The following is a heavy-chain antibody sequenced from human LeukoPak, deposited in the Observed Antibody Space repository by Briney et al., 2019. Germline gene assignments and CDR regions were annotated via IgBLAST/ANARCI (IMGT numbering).Heavy chain of an antibody. Sequence: SEXLSLTCTVSGGSISSYYWSWIRQPPGKGLEWIGYIYYSGSTNYNPSLKSRVTISVDTSKNQFSLKLSSVTAADTAVYYCARVTYYYGSGSYYYYYYYMDVWGKGTTVTVSS. D-gene: IGHD3-10*01. J-gene: IGHJ6*03. CDR2: IYYSGST. CDR1: GGSISSYY. V-gene: IGHV4-59*01. CDR3: ARVTYYYGSGSYYYYYYYMDV.